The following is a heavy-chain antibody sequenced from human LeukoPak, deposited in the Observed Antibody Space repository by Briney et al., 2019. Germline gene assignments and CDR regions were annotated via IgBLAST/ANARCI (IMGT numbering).Heavy chain of an antibody. D-gene: IGHD6-13*01. V-gene: IGHV4-30-4*01. CDR2: IYYSGST. Sequence: SQTLSLTCTVSGGPISSGDYYWSWIRQPPGKGLEWIGYIYYSGSTYYNPSLKSRVTISVDTSKNQFSLKLSSVTAADTAVYYCARGGLYSSSWLNWFDPWGQGTLVTVSS. J-gene: IGHJ5*02. CDR1: GGPISSGDYY. CDR3: ARGGLYSSSWLNWFDP.